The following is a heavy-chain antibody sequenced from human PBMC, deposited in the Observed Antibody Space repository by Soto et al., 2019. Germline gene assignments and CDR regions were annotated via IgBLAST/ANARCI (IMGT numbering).Heavy chain of an antibody. CDR1: GYTFTGYY. J-gene: IGHJ5*02. V-gene: IGHV1-2*02. CDR3: ARDSMTTVTTGGDWFDP. D-gene: IGHD4-17*01. CDR2: INPNSGGT. Sequence: QVQLVQSGAEVKKPGASVKVSCKASGYTFTGYYMHWVRQAPGQGLEWMGWINPNSGGTNYAQKFQGRVTMTRDTSISTDYMELSRLRSDDTAVYYCARDSMTTVTTGGDWFDPWGQGTLVTVSS.